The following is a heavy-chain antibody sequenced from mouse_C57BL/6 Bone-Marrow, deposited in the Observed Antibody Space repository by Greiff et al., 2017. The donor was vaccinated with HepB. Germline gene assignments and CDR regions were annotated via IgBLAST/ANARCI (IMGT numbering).Heavy chain of an antibody. V-gene: IGHV1-5*01. Sequence: VHVKQSGTVLARPGASVKMSCKTSGYTFTSYWMHWVKQRPGQGLEWIGAIYPGNSDTSYNQKFKGKAKLTAVTSASTAYMELSSLTNEDSAVYYCTMYYGSSYAMDYWGQGTSVTVSS. CDR1: GYTFTSYW. CDR3: TMYYGSSYAMDY. D-gene: IGHD1-1*01. J-gene: IGHJ4*01. CDR2: IYPGNSDT.